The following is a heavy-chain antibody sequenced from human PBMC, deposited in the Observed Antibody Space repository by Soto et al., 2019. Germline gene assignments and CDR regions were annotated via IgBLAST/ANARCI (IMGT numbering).Heavy chain of an antibody. J-gene: IGHJ6*02. Sequence: ASVKVSCKASGYTFTSYGISWVRQAPGQGLEWMGWISAYNGNTNYAQKLQGRVTMTTDTSTSTAYMELRSLRSDDTAVYYCVASSTSHYYGMDVRGQGTTVTVCS. V-gene: IGHV1-18*01. D-gene: IGHD2-2*01. CDR3: VASSTSHYYGMDV. CDR2: ISAYNGNT. CDR1: GYTFTSYG.